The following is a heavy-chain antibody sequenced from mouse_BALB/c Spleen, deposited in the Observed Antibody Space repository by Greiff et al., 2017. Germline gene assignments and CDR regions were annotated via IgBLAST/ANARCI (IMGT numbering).Heavy chain of an antibody. CDR1: GYSITSDYA. J-gene: IGHJ4*01. Sequence: ESGPGLVKPSQSLSLTCTITGYSITSDYAWNWIRQFPGNKLEWMGYISYSGSTSYNPSLKSRISITRDTSKNQFFLQLNSVTTEDTATYYCARSGYGNLYAMDYWGQGTSVTVSS. CDR3: ARSGYGNLYAMDY. V-gene: IGHV3-2*02. D-gene: IGHD2-10*02. CDR2: ISYSGST.